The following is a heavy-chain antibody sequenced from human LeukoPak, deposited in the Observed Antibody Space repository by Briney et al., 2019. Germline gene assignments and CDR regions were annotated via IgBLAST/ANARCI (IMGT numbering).Heavy chain of an antibody. CDR1: GGTFSSYA. Sequence: ASVKVSCKASGGTFSSYAISWVRQAPGQGLEWMGRIIPILGIANYAQKFQGRVTITADKSTSTAYMELSSLRSEDTAVYYCAKGDYYDSSGYYYGLDPWGQGTLVTVSS. D-gene: IGHD3-22*01. CDR3: AKGDYYDSSGYYYGLDP. V-gene: IGHV1-69*04. CDR2: IIPILGIA. J-gene: IGHJ5*02.